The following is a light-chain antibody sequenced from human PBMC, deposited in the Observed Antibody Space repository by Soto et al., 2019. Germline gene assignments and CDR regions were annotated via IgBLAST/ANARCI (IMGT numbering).Light chain of an antibody. V-gene: IGLV1-44*01. J-gene: IGLJ2*01. CDR1: SSNIGSNP. CDR3: STWDDSHNSPV. Sequence: QSALTQPPSASGSPGQWVTISCSGGSSNIGSNPVNCYQQHPGTTPKLLINSNNNRPSGVPDRLSGAKYGTSAASAISGLQSEEEADYYYSTWDDSHNSPVFGGGTKVTVL. CDR2: SNN.